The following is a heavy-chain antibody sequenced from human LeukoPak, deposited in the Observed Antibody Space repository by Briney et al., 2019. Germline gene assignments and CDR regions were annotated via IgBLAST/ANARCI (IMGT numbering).Heavy chain of an antibody. CDR2: INPNSGGT. J-gene: IGHJ4*02. CDR1: GYTFTGYY. CDR3: ARGTDYYDSSGYYTDY. D-gene: IGHD3-22*01. V-gene: IGHV1-2*02. Sequence: ALVKVSCKASGYTFTGYYMHWVRQAPGQGLEWMGWINPNSGGTNYAQKFQGRVTMTRDTSISTAYMELSRLRSDDTAVYYCARGTDYYDSSGYYTDYWGQGTLVTVSS.